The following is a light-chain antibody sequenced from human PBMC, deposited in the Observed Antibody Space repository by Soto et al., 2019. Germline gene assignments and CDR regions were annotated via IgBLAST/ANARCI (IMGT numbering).Light chain of an antibody. CDR2: ALS. V-gene: IGKV2-40*01. CDR3: LQRIEFPLT. Sequence: DTVMHQTPLFLPVTPGEPASISCRSSQSLFNSDDGNTYVDWYLQKPGQSPQLLIYALSYRASGVPDMFSGRGSGTDFTLKISRVDAEDIGVYYCLQRIEFPLTFVPGTKVDIK. CDR1: QSLFNSDDGNTY. J-gene: IGKJ3*01.